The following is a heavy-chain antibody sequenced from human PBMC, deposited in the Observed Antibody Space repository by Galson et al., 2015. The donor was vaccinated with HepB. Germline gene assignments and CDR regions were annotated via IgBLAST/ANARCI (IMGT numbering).Heavy chain of an antibody. CDR2: ISYDGSNK. Sequence: SLRLSCAASGFTFSSYGMHWVRQAPGKGLEWVAVISYDGSNKYYADSVKGRFTISRDNSKNTLYLQMNSLRAEDTAVYYCAKNGEYYGSGPFDPWGQGTLVTVSS. CDR3: AKNGEYYGSGPFDP. J-gene: IGHJ5*02. D-gene: IGHD3-10*01. CDR1: GFTFSSYG. V-gene: IGHV3-30*18.